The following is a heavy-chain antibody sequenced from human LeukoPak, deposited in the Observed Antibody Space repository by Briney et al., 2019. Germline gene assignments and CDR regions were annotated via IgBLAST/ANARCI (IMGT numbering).Heavy chain of an antibody. CDR2: IWYDGSSK. CDR3: ARSGHSYGNLDY. Sequence: GGSLRLSCAASGFTFSGHGMHWVRQAPGKGLEWVAVIWYDGSSKYYLDSVKGRFTISRDNTRNTLYLQTNSLRAEGTAVYYCARSGHSYGNLDYWGQGTLVTVSS. J-gene: IGHJ4*02. CDR1: GFTFSGHG. V-gene: IGHV3-33*01. D-gene: IGHD5-18*01.